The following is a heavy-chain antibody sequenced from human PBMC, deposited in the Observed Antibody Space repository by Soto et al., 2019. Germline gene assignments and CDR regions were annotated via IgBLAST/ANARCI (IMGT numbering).Heavy chain of an antibody. CDR3: AKSMYSSSSYYYYGMDV. CDR1: GFIFDDYG. CDR2: ISWNSGNI. V-gene: IGHV3-9*01. Sequence: EVQLVESGGKLVQPGRSLRLSCSASGFIFDDYGMNWVRQAPGKGLEWVSGISWNSGNIGYADSVKGRFTILRDNAKNSLFLEMSSLRADDTALYYCAKSMYSSSSYYYYGMDVWGQGTTVTVSS. D-gene: IGHD6-6*01. J-gene: IGHJ6*02.